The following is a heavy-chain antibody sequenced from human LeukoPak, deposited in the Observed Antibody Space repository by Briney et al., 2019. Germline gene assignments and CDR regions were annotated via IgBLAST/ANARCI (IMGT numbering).Heavy chain of an antibody. V-gene: IGHV3-48*04. CDR2: IGISSGNT. CDR3: ARDHRYAFDN. J-gene: IGHJ4*02. D-gene: IGHD5-12*01. CDR1: GFPFSDYS. Sequence: PGGSLLLSCAASGFPFSDYSMNWVRPAPGKGLEGISYIGISSGNTKYADSVKGRFTISGDNAKDSLHLQMNSLRVEDTAVYYCARDHRYAFDNWGQGILVTVSS.